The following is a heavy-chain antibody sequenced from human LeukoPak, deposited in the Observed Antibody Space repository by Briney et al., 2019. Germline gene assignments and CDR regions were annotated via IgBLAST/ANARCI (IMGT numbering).Heavy chain of an antibody. CDR2: INHSGST. D-gene: IGHD3-22*01. CDR3: ARSDYKYYYDSSGYSYAFDI. Sequence: SETLSLTCAVYGVSLSGYHWSWIRQPPGEGLEWIGEINHSGSTNYNPSLKSRVTMSVDKSKNQFSLKLSSVTAADTAVYYCARSDYKYYYDSSGYSYAFDIWGQGTMVTVSS. J-gene: IGHJ3*02. CDR1: GVSLSGYH. V-gene: IGHV4-34*01.